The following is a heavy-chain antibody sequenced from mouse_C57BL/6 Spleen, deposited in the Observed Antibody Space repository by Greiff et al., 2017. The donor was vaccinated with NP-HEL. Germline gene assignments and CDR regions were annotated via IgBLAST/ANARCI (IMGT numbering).Heavy chain of an antibody. CDR2: IWSGGST. CDR1: GFSLTSYG. Sequence: QVQLQQSGPGLVQPSQSLSITCTVSGFSLTSYGVHWVRQSPGKGLEWLGVIWSGGSTDYNAAFISRLSISKDNSKSQVFFKMNSLQADDTAIYYCSTVVAHYAMDYWGQGTSVTVSS. J-gene: IGHJ4*01. D-gene: IGHD1-1*01. CDR3: STVVAHYAMDY. V-gene: IGHV2-2*01.